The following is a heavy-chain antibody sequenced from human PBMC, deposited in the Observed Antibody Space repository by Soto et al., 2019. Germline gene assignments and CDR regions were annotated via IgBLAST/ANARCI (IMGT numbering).Heavy chain of an antibody. Sequence: QVQLVQSGAEVKKPGASVKVSCKASGYTFTSYDINWVRQATGQGLEWMGWMNPNSGNTGYAQKFQGRVTMTRNTAIGTAYMELSSLRAEDPGVYYGARESAGYGMDVWGQGTTVTVSS. J-gene: IGHJ6*02. CDR3: ARESAGYGMDV. CDR1: GYTFTSYD. V-gene: IGHV1-8*01. CDR2: MNPNSGNT.